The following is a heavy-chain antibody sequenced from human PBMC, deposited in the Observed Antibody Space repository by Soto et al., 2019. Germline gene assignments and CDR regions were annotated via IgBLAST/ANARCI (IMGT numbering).Heavy chain of an antibody. CDR2: MNPNTGNS. V-gene: IGHV1-8*01. J-gene: IGHJ4*02. CDR1: GYTFTSYD. Sequence: ASVKVSCKASGYTFTSYDIYWVRQATGQGLEWMGWMNPNTGNSGYAQKFQGRVTMTSDTSINTAHMELSSLRSEDTAVYYCARRAETNGWNGFGADKYYFDFCGAGNPGHRLL. D-gene: IGHD1-1*01. CDR3: ARRAETNGWNGFGADKYYFDF.